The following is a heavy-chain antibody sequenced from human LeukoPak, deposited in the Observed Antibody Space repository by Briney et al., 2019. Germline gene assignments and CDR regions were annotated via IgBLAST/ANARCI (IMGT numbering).Heavy chain of an antibody. D-gene: IGHD3-16*01. J-gene: IGHJ3*02. CDR1: GGSISSYY. CDR2: IYTSGST. CDR3: ARDADLLGDAFDI. V-gene: IGHV4-4*08. Sequence: SETLSLTCTVSGGSISSYYWSWIRQPPGKGLEWIGRIYTSGSTNYNPSLKSRVTISVDTSKNQFSLKLSSVTAADTAVYYCARDADLLGDAFDIWGQGTMVTVSS.